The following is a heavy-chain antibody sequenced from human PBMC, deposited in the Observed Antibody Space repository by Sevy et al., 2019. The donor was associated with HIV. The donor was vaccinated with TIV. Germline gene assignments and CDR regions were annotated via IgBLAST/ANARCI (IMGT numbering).Heavy chain of an antibody. D-gene: IGHD1-26*01. Sequence: ASVKVSCKASGYSFSSYGISWVRQAPGQGLEWMGWIGVYNGNTKYAEKLQNRVTMTTDTSTGTAYLELRSLISDDTAVDDCAGCHGGLRPWEYNWFDPWGQGTLVTVSS. J-gene: IGHJ5*02. V-gene: IGHV1-18*01. CDR2: IGVYNGNT. CDR1: GYSFSSYG. CDR3: AGCHGGLRPWEYNWFDP.